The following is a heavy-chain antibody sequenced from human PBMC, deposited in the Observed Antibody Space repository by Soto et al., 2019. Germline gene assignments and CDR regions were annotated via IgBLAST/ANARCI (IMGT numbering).Heavy chain of an antibody. CDR1: GGSISSGGYS. Sequence: PSETLSLTCAVSGGSISSGGYSWSWIRQPPGKGLEWIGYIYHSGSTYYNPSLKRRVTISVDRSKNQFSLKLSSVTAADTAVYYCASLYDFWSGYYNWGQGTLVTVSS. CDR2: IYHSGST. D-gene: IGHD3-3*01. V-gene: IGHV4-30-2*01. CDR3: ASLYDFWSGYYN. J-gene: IGHJ4*02.